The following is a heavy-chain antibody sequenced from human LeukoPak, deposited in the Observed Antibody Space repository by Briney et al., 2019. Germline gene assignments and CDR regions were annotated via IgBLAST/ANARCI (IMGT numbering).Heavy chain of an antibody. CDR1: GFTFSSYS. V-gene: IGHV3-48*01. D-gene: IGHD3-9*01. CDR3: AEGPYYDILTGYSSDAFHI. J-gene: IGHJ3*02. Sequence: PGGSLRFSCAASGFTFSSYSMNWVRQAPGKGLEWVSYISSSSSTIYYADSVKGRFTISRDNAKNSLDLQMNSLRAEDTAVYYCAEGPYYDILTGYSSDAFHIWGQGTVVTVSS. CDR2: ISSSSSTI.